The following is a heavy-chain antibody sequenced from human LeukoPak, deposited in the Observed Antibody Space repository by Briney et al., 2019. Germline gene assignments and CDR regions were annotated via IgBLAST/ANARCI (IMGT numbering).Heavy chain of an antibody. D-gene: IGHD2-2*01. CDR1: GFTFSSYG. J-gene: IGHJ4*02. CDR2: ISYDGSNK. V-gene: IGHV3-30*18. CDR3: AKAGHIVVVPDRGYFDY. Sequence: GGSLRLSCAASGFTFSSYGMHWVRQAPGKGLEWVAVISYDGSNKYYADSVKGRFTISRDNSKNTLYLQMNSLRAEDTAAYYCAKAGHIVVVPDRGYFDYWGQGTLVTVSS.